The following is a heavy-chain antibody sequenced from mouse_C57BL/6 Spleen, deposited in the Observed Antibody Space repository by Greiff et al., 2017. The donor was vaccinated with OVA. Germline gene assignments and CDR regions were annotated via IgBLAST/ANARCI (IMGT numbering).Heavy chain of an antibody. CDR1: GYAFSSSW. Sequence: VKLQQSGPELVKPGASVKISCKASGYAFSSSWMNWVKQRPGKGLEWIGRIYPGDGDTNYNGKFKGKATLTADKSSSTAYMQLSSLTSEDSAVYFCARRGRVYFDYWGQGTTLTVSS. J-gene: IGHJ2*01. CDR3: ARRGRVYFDY. CDR2: IYPGDGDT. V-gene: IGHV1-82*01.